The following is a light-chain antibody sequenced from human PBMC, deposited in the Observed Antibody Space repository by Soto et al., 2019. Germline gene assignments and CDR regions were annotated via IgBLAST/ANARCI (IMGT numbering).Light chain of an antibody. CDR3: QQYDTSPRA. J-gene: IGKJ1*01. CDR1: QSVSSNY. V-gene: IGKV3-20*01. CDR2: GAS. Sequence: EIVLTQSPGTLSLSPGERATLSCRASQSVSSNYLAWYQQKRGQAPRLLIYGASSRATGIPTRVRGSGSGTDFALSISRLEPEDFPVYYCQQYDTSPRAFGQGTKVEI.